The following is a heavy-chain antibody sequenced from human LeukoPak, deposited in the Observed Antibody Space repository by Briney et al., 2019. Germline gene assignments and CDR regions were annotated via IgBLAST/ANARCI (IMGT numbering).Heavy chain of an antibody. Sequence: SETLSLTSAVYGGSLSGYYWSWIRQPPGKGLEWIGEINHSGSTNYNPSLKCRVTISVDTSKNQFTLKLSSVTAADTAVYYCARGWAAATFDYWGQGTLVTVSS. J-gene: IGHJ4*02. D-gene: IGHD2-15*01. CDR2: INHSGST. CDR1: GGSLSGYY. CDR3: ARGWAAATFDY. V-gene: IGHV4-34*01.